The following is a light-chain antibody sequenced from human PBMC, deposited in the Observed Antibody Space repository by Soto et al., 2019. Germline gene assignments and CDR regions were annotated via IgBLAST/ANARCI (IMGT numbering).Light chain of an antibody. CDR3: QHYNHWPFP. Sequence: EIVMTQSPATLSVSPGERATLSCRASQSVSSNLAWYQQKPGQAPRLLIYGASTRATGIPARFSGSGSGTAFTLTISSVQSGVFAVYYCQHYNHWPFPFGPGTKVDIK. CDR2: GAS. CDR1: QSVSSN. V-gene: IGKV3-15*01. J-gene: IGKJ3*01.